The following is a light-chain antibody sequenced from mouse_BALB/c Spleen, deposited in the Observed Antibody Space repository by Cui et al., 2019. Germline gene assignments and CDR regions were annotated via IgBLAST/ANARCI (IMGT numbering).Light chain of an antibody. CDR1: SSLSY. J-gene: IGKJ2*01. CDR3: QQWSSNPYT. V-gene: IGKV4-68*01. CDR2: LTS. Sequence: QIVHTQSPALMSASPGEKVTMTCSSSSSLSYLYWYQHEPSSSPKPFIYLTSHLASGVPSRFSGSGSGTSYSLTISSMEAEDAATYYCQQWSSNPYTFGGGTKLEIK.